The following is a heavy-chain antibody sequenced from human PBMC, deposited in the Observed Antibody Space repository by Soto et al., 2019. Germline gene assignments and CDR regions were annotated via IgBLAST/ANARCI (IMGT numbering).Heavy chain of an antibody. Sequence: ASVTVSYKASVCTLSSYAISWVRQAPGQGLEWMGGIIPIFGTANYAQKFQGRVTITADKSTSTAYMELSSLRSEDTAVYYCSSGCSSTSGFDYWGQGTLVTVSS. J-gene: IGHJ4*02. CDR2: IIPIFGTA. CDR3: SSGCSSTSGFDY. D-gene: IGHD2-2*01. CDR1: VCTLSSYA. V-gene: IGHV1-69*06.